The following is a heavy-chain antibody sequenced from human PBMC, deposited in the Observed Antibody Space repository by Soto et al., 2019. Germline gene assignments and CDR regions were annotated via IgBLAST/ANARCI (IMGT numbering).Heavy chain of an antibody. V-gene: IGHV3-74*01. CDR3: ARVNYGDYGGVYVY. D-gene: IGHD4-17*01. J-gene: IGHJ4*02. CDR2: INSDGSST. CDR1: GFTVSSYL. Sequence: GGSLRLSCAASGFTVSSYLMHWVRQAPGKGLVWVSRINSDGSSTSFADSVKGRFTISRDNAKNTLYLQMNSLRAEDTAVYYCARVNYGDYGGVYVYWGQGTLVTVSS.